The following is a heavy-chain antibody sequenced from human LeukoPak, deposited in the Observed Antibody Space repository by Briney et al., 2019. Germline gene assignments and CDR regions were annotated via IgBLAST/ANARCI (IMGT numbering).Heavy chain of an antibody. Sequence: PGGSLRLSCAASGFTFSNYWMHWVRQAPGKGLVWVSRINSDGSRTTYADSVKGRFTISRDNAKNTLYLQMNSLRAEDTAVYYCARDNRYDGAVSGVDYWGQGTLVTVSS. CDR2: INSDGSRT. CDR1: GFTFSNYW. CDR3: ARDNRYDGAVSGVDY. V-gene: IGHV3-74*01. J-gene: IGHJ4*02. D-gene: IGHD5-12*01.